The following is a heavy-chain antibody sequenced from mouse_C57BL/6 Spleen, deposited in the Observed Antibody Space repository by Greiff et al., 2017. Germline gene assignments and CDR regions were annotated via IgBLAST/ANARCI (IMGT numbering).Heavy chain of an antibody. CDR2: IYPGGGYT. J-gene: IGHJ3*01. CDR3: ARSGGNYDAWFAY. CDR1: GSTFTNYW. Sequence: VQLQQSGAELVRPGTSVKMSCKASGSTFTNYWIGWAKQRPGHGLEWIGDIYPGGGYTNYNEKFKGKATLTADKSSSTAYMQFSSLTSEDSAIYYCARSGGNYDAWFAYWGQGTLVTVSA. D-gene: IGHD2-1*01. V-gene: IGHV1-63*01.